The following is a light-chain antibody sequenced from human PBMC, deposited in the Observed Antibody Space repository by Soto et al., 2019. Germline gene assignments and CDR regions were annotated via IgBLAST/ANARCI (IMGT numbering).Light chain of an antibody. J-gene: IGKJ3*01. CDR2: AAS. CDR3: QQYYSHLGT. Sequence: AIRMTQSPSSFSASTGDRVTITCRASQGISSYLAWYQQKPGKAPKLLIYAASTLQSGVPSRFSGSGSGTDFTLTISCLQSEDFATYYCQQYYSHLGTFGPGTKVDIK. CDR1: QGISSY. V-gene: IGKV1-8*01.